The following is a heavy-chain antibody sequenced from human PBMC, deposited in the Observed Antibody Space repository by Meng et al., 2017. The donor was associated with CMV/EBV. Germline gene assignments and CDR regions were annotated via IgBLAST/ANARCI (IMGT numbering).Heavy chain of an antibody. CDR3: ARTPMVRGVISHFDY. CDR1: GYTFTGYY. CDR2: INPNSGGT. V-gene: IGHV1-2*02. D-gene: IGHD3-10*01. J-gene: IGHJ4*02. Sequence: ASVKVSCKASGYTFTGYYMHWARQAPGQGLEWMGWINPNSGGTNYAQKFQGRVTMTRDTSISTAYMELSRLRSDDTAVYYCARTPMVRGVISHFDYWGQGTLVTVSS.